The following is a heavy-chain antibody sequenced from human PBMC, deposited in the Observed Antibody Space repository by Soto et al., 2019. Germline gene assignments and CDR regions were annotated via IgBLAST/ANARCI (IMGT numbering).Heavy chain of an antibody. V-gene: IGHV1-2*04. CDR3: ARDLARITIFGVVPPGGMDV. D-gene: IGHD3-3*01. CDR1: GYTFTGYY. CDR2: INPNSGGT. J-gene: IGHJ6*02. Sequence: GASVKVSCKASGYTFTGYYMHWVRQAPGQGLEWMGWINPNSGGTNYAQKFQGWVTMTRDTSISTAYMELSRLRSDDTAVYYCARDLARITIFGVVPPGGMDVWGQGTTVTVSS.